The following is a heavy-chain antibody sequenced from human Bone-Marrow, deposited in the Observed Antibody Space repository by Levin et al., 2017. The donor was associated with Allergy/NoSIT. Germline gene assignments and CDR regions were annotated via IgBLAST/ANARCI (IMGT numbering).Heavy chain of an antibody. CDR1: GYTFTSYY. CDR2: INPSGGST. Sequence: GASVKVSCKASGYTFTSYYMHWVRQAPGQGLEWMGIINPSGGSTSYAQKFQGRVTMTRDTSTSTVYMELSSLRSEDTAVYYCARDTKDEVTIFGVVIIYYYGMDVWGQGTTVTVS. V-gene: IGHV1-46*01. D-gene: IGHD3-3*01. CDR3: ARDTKDEVTIFGVVIIYYYGMDV. J-gene: IGHJ6*02.